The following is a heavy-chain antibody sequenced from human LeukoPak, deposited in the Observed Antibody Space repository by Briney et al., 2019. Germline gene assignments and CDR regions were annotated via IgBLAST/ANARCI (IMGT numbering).Heavy chain of an antibody. J-gene: IGHJ6*03. D-gene: IGHD3-10*01. CDR1: GFTFSGYG. V-gene: IGHV3-30*19. Sequence: GRSLRLSCAASGFTFSGYGMHCVRQAPGKGLEWVAVISYDGSNKYYADSVKGRFTISRDNSKNTLYLQMNSLRAEDTAVYYCARALRRGGYYYYMDVWGKGTTVTVSS. CDR2: ISYDGSNK. CDR3: ARALRRGGYYYYMDV.